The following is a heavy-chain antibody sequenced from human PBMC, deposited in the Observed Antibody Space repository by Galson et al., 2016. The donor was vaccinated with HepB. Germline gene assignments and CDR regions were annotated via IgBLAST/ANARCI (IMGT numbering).Heavy chain of an antibody. Sequence: SLRLSCAASGFTFSNYDSHWVRQAPGKGLEWVALISYDGNHKYYADSVKGRFTISRDNSKNTLYLQMNSLRAEDTAVYYCAKDGHPSPIGGSGTFFSYYQYYYVDCWGKGTTVTVSS. CDR2: ISYDGNHK. D-gene: IGHD3-10*01. CDR1: GFTFSNYD. V-gene: IGHV3-30*18. CDR3: AKDGHPSPIGGSGTFFSYYQYYYVDC. J-gene: IGHJ6*03.